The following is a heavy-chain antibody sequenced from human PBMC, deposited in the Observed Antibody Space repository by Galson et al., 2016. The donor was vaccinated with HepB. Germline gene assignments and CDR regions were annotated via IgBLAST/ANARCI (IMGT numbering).Heavy chain of an antibody. J-gene: IGHJ4*02. CDR2: ISLSSSYI. CDR3: VRDKEDSSGYFGY. Sequence: SLRLSCAASGFTFSKYSMNWVRQAPGMRLEWVSSISLSSSYIYYADSVQGRFTVSRDNAKHSLYLQMNSLRAEDTAVYYCVRDKEDSSGYFGYWGQGTLVTVAS. V-gene: IGHV3-21*01. D-gene: IGHD3-22*01. CDR1: GFTFSKYS.